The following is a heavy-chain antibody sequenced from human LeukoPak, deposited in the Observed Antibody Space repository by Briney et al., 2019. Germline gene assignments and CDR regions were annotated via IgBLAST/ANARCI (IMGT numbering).Heavy chain of an antibody. CDR2: IHYTGST. J-gene: IGHJ4*02. D-gene: IGHD3-22*01. CDR1: GGSISSYY. CDR3: ASYSSGYYYDDY. Sequence: SETLSLTCTVSGGSISSYYWSWIRQSPGKGLECIGYIHYTGSTNYNPSLKSRVTISVETSKNQFSLKLKSVTAADMAVYYCASYSSGYYYDDYWGQGTLVTVSS. V-gene: IGHV4-59*12.